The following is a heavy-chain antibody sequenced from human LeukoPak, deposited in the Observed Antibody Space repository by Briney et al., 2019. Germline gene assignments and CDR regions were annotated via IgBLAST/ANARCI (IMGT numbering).Heavy chain of an antibody. CDR1: GGSISSYY. V-gene: IGHV4-59*06. D-gene: IGHD4-17*01. CDR3: AREEGGGSGDDAAFDI. CDR2: IYYSGST. Sequence: SETLSLTCTVSGGSISSYYWSWIRQHPGKGLEWIGYIYYSGSTYYNPSLKSRVTISVDTSKNQFSLKLSSVAAADTAVYYCAREEGGGSGDDAAFDIWGQGTMVTVSS. J-gene: IGHJ3*02.